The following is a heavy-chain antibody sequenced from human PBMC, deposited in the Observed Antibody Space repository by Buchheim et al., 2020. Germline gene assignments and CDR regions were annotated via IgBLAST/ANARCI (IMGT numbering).Heavy chain of an antibody. J-gene: IGHJ5*02. CDR1: GFTFSIYS. Sequence: EVQLVESGGGLVQPGGSLRLSCAASGFTFSIYSMNWVRQAPGKGLEWVSYISTSSSTIYYADSVKGRFTISRDNAKNSLYLQMNSLRAEDTAVYYCARGGSSSDWYYRFDPWGQGTL. CDR3: ARGGSSSDWYYRFDP. D-gene: IGHD6-19*01. V-gene: IGHV3-48*01. CDR2: ISTSSSTI.